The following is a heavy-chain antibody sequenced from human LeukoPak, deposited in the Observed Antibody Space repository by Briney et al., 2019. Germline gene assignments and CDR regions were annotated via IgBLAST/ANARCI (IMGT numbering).Heavy chain of an antibody. Sequence: PGGSLRLSCAASVFPFRSYVMRWVRQGPGKGLQWVSAISGSGDSTDYADSVKGRFTISRDNSKNILFLQMSSLRADDTAIYYCARQVGFCSDSTCYFDYEGRGDLVTVSS. D-gene: IGHD3-22*01. CDR3: ARQVGFCSDSTCYFDY. J-gene: IGHJ4*02. V-gene: IGHV3-23*01. CDR1: VFPFRSYV. CDR2: ISGSGDST.